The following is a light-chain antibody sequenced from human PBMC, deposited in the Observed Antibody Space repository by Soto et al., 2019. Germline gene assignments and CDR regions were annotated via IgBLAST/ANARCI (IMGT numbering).Light chain of an antibody. Sequence: QSALTQPASVSGSSGQSITISCTGTSSDVGGHNYVSWYQQYPGKAPKLLIYQVTNRPSGVSNRFSGSKSGNTASLTISGLQAEDEADYYCSSYTNSRIWVFGGGTKLTVL. CDR3: SSYTNSRIWV. CDR2: QVT. J-gene: IGLJ3*02. V-gene: IGLV2-14*01. CDR1: SSDVGGHNY.